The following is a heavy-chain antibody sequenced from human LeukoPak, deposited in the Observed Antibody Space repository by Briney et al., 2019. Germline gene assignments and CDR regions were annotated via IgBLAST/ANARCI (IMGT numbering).Heavy chain of an antibody. V-gene: IGHV3-11*04. J-gene: IGHJ6*03. CDR3: ARGWYYYGSGSYSPHYYMDV. D-gene: IGHD3-10*01. Sequence: GGSLRLSCAASGFTFSDYYMSWIRQAPGKGLEWVSYISSSGSTIYYADSVKGRFTISRDNAKNSLYLQMNSLRAEDTAVYYRARGWYYYGSGSYSPHYYMDVWGKGTTVTVSS. CDR1: GFTFSDYY. CDR2: ISSSGSTI.